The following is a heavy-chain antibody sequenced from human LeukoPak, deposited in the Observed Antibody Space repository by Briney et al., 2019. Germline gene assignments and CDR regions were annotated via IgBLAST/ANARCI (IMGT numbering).Heavy chain of an antibody. CDR3: AKGPTYYYDSSGYFFDY. J-gene: IGHJ4*02. V-gene: IGHV3-23*01. CDR1: GFTFSSYA. D-gene: IGHD3-22*01. CDR2: INGRGDST. Sequence: PGGSLRLSCAASGFTFSSYAMSWVRQAPGKGLEWVSAINGRGDSTFYADSVKGQFTISRDNSKNTLYLQMNSLRAEDTAVYYCAKGPTYYYDSSGYFFDYWGQGTLVTVSS.